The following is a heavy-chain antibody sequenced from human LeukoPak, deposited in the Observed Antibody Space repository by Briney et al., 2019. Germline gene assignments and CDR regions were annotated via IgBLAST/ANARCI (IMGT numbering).Heavy chain of an antibody. V-gene: IGHV3-23*01. J-gene: IGHJ4*02. CDR1: GFTFSSYA. Sequence: GGSLRLSCAASGFTFSSYAMNWVRQAPGKGLEWVSGISGGGASTYYADSVRGRFTISRDNSKNTLYLQMNSLRAEDTAVYYCAKKPGYYDSSGPEDYFDYWGQGTLVTVSS. CDR2: ISGGGAST. CDR3: AKKPGYYDSSGPEDYFDY. D-gene: IGHD3-22*01.